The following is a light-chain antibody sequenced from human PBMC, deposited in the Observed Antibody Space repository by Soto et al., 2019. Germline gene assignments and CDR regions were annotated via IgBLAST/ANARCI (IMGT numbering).Light chain of an antibody. J-gene: IGKJ5*01. CDR2: GTS. Sequence: EVVLTQSPGTLSLSRGERDTLSCRASERIYSAYLGWYQQKPGQAPRLLIYGTSSRATGIPDRFSGSGSGTDFTLTISRLEPEDFAVYYCQQYGNSPTTFGQGTRLEIK. CDR3: QQYGNSPTT. V-gene: IGKV3-20*01. CDR1: ERIYSAY.